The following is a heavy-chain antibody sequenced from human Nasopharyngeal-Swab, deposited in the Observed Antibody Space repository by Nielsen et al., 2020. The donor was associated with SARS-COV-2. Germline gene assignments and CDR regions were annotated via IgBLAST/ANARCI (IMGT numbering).Heavy chain of an antibody. V-gene: IGHV4-39*01. CDR2: ITYSGST. J-gene: IGHJ3*02. CDR3: ARRPPGIGPRAFDI. Sequence: WILRPPGRGLAGIGSITYSGSTYYHPSLKSRFTISVDTSKTQFSLKMSSDTAADTAVYYCARRPPGIGPRAFDIWGQGTMVTVSS. D-gene: IGHD3-10*01.